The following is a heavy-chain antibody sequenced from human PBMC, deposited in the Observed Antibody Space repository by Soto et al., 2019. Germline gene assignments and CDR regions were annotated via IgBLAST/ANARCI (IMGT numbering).Heavy chain of an antibody. CDR3: ARWDGYGASDQYHFDQ. J-gene: IGHJ4*02. CDR2: TSIYNGHT. Sequence: ASVKVSCKASGYTFTASGISWVRQAPGQGLEWMGWTSIYNGHTEYSPKFLGRVVMTTDTSADTAYLDLKSLRPDDAALYSCARWDGYGASDQYHFDQWGQGTRVTVSS. V-gene: IGHV1-18*01. CDR1: GYTFTASG. D-gene: IGHD4-17*01.